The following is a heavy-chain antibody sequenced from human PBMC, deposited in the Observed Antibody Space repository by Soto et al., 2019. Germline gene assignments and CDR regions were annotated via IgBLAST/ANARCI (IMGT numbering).Heavy chain of an antibody. J-gene: IGHJ4*02. Sequence: SETLSLTCTVSGGSISSYYWSWIRQPPGKGLEWIGYIYYSGSTNYNPSLKSRVTISVDTSKNQFSLKLSSVTAADTAVYYCARGKQDSYGSFDYWGQGTLVTVSS. CDR3: ARGKQDSYGSFDY. D-gene: IGHD5-18*01. V-gene: IGHV4-59*01. CDR2: IYYSGST. CDR1: GGSISSYY.